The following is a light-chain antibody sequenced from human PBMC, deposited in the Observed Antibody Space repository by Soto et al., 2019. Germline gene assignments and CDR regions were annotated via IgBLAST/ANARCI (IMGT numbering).Light chain of an antibody. CDR1: SSDVGGYNY. V-gene: IGLV2-14*03. J-gene: IGLJ2*01. CDR2: DVS. Sequence: QSALTQPASVSGSPGQSITIPCTGTSSDVGGYNYVSWYQQYPGKAPRLIIYDVSNRPSGVSNRFSGSKSGNTASLTISGLQAEDEADYYCSSYTSSSTLYVVFGGGTKVTVL. CDR3: SSYTSSSTLYVV.